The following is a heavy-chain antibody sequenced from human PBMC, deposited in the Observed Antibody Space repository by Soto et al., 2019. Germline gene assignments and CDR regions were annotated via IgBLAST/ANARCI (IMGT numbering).Heavy chain of an antibody. CDR3: ARFGGGMDV. D-gene: IGHD3-10*01. CDR2: IYHSGST. V-gene: IGHV4-4*02. CDR1: GGSISGINW. Sequence: QVQLQESGPGLVKPSGTLSLTCAVSGGSISGINWWYWVRQPPGKGLEWIGEIYHSGSTHYNPSLKSRVTISVDKSTTHFSLNLSSVTAAATAVYYCARFGGGMDVWGQGTTVTVSS. J-gene: IGHJ6*02.